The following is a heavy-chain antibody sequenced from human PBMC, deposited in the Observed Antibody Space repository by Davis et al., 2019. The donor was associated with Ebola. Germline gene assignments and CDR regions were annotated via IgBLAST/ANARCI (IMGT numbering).Heavy chain of an antibody. Sequence: GESLKISCAASGFTFSSYSMNWVRQAPGKGLEWVSSISSSSSYIYYADSVRGRFTISRDNAKNSLYLQMNSLRAEDTAVYYCARDSREAAKEFGFDYWGQGTLVTVSS. CDR1: GFTFSSYS. D-gene: IGHD2-15*01. CDR3: ARDSREAAKEFGFDY. CDR2: ISSSSSYI. V-gene: IGHV3-21*01. J-gene: IGHJ4*02.